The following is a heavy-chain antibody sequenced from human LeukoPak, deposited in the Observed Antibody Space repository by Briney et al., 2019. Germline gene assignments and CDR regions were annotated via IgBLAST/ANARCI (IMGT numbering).Heavy chain of an antibody. CDR1: GFTFSSYW. V-gene: IGHV3-74*01. Sequence: GGSLRLSCAASGFTFSSYWLHWVRQAPGKGLVWVSRINSDGSSTSYADSVKGRFTISRDNAKNTLYLQMNSLRAEDTAVYYCARDGDYGDYVPDYWGQGTLVTVSS. CDR2: INSDGSST. D-gene: IGHD4-17*01. J-gene: IGHJ4*02. CDR3: ARDGDYGDYVPDY.